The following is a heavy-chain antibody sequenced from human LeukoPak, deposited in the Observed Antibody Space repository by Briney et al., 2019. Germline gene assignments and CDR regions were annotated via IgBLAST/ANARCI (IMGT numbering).Heavy chain of an antibody. V-gene: IGHV3-30-3*01. J-gene: IGHJ4*02. CDR1: GFTFSSYA. CDR2: ISYDGSNK. D-gene: IGHD6-6*01. CDR3: ASGAKIAAPFDY. Sequence: GGSLRLPCAASGFTFSSYAMHWVRQAPGKGLEWVAVISYDGSNKYYADSVKGRFTISRDNSKNTLYLQMNSLRAEDTAVYYCASGAKIAAPFDYWGQGTLVTVSS.